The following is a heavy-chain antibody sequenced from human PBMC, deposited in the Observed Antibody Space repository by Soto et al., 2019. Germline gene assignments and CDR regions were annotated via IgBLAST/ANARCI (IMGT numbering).Heavy chain of an antibody. J-gene: IGHJ6*03. D-gene: IGHD6-19*01. CDR1: GGSIISYY. CDR3: ARGSQEYSSGWYGYYYYYMDV. Sequence: SETLSLTCTVSGGSIISYYWSLIRQPTGKGLEWIGYIYYSGSTNYNPSLKSRVTISVDTSKNQFSLKLSSVTAADTAVYYCARGSQEYSSGWYGYYYYYMDVWGKGTTVTVSS. CDR2: IYYSGST. V-gene: IGHV4-59*01.